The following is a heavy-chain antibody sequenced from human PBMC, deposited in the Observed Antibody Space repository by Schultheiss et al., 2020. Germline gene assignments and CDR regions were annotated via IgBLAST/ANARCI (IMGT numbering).Heavy chain of an antibody. Sequence: GGSLRLSCAASGFTFSSYAMSWVRQAPGKGLEWVSVISGSGGSTYYADSVKGRFTISRDNSKNTLYLQMNSLRAEDTAVYYCARGDCSGGSCPFDPWGQGTLVTVSS. CDR2: ISGSGGST. D-gene: IGHD2-15*01. V-gene: IGHV3-23*01. CDR3: ARGDCSGGSCPFDP. J-gene: IGHJ5*02. CDR1: GFTFSSYA.